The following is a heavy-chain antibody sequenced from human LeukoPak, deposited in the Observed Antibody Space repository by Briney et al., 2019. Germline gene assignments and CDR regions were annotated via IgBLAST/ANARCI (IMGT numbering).Heavy chain of an antibody. V-gene: IGHV4-30-4*07. CDR1: GGSISSGGYS. CDR3: ATVGVYYYGMDV. CDR2: IYYSGST. D-gene: IGHD3-3*01. J-gene: IGHJ6*02. Sequence: SQTLSLTCAVSGGSISSGGYSWSWIRQPPGKGLEWIGYIYYSGSTNYNPSLKSRVTISVDTSKNQFSLKLSSVTAADTAVYYCATVGVYYYGMDVWGQGTTVTVSS.